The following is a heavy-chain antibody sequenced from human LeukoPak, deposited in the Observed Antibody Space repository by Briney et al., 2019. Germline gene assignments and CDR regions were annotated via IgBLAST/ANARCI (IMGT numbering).Heavy chain of an antibody. Sequence: GGSLRLSCAASGFTFSSYAMNWVRQAPGKGLEWVSLISGSGGSTYYADSVKGRFTISRDNSKNTLYLQMHSLRAEDTAVYYCAKLNDNYYYYGMDVWGRGTTVTVSS. CDR3: AKLNDNYYYYGMDV. CDR2: ISGSGGST. J-gene: IGHJ6*02. D-gene: IGHD1-1*01. CDR1: GFTFSSYA. V-gene: IGHV3-23*01.